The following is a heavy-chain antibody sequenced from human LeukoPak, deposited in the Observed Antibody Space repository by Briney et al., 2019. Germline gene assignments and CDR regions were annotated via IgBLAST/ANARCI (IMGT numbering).Heavy chain of an antibody. CDR3: ARDCRSEPLRYNWFDP. V-gene: IGHV4-38-2*02. D-gene: IGHD3-16*02. Sequence: SETLSLTCTVSGYSISSGYYWGWIRQPPGEGLAWIGSIYHSGSTYYNPSLKSRVTISVDTSKNQFSLKLSSVTAADTAVYYCARDCRSEPLRYNWFDPWGQGTLVTVSS. J-gene: IGHJ5*02. CDR2: IYHSGST. CDR1: GYSISSGYY.